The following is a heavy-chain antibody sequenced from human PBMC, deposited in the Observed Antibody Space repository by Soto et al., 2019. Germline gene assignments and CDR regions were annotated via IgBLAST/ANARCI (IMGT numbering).Heavy chain of an antibody. D-gene: IGHD1-1*01. V-gene: IGHV3-74*01. CDR2: ISPDGSST. J-gene: IGHJ4*02. CDR1: GFTFSASW. Sequence: GGSLRLSCAASGFTFSASWMHWVRQTPGKGLVWVSHISPDGSSTRDADSVQGRFINSRDNARSTLYLQMHSLRAEDTAVYYCARDNNWSYDYWGQGILVTVSS. CDR3: ARDNNWSYDY.